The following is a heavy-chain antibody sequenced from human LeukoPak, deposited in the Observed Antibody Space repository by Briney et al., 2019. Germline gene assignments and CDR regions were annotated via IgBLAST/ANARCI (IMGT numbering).Heavy chain of an antibody. J-gene: IGHJ4*02. D-gene: IGHD3-10*01. CDR1: GFTFSSYA. Sequence: GGSLRLSCAASGFTFSSYAMHWVRQAPGKGLEWVAVISYDGSNKYYADSVKGRFTISRDNSKNTLYLQMNGLRAEDTAVYYCARSGILWFGESYYFDYWGQGTLVTVSS. CDR2: ISYDGSNK. CDR3: ARSGILWFGESYYFDY. V-gene: IGHV3-30*04.